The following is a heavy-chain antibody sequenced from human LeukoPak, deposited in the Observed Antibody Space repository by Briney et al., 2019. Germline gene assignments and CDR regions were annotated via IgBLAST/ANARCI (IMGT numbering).Heavy chain of an antibody. J-gene: IGHJ6*03. CDR2: IYNGGTT. V-gene: IGHV3-53*05. CDR1: GFTVSSNY. CDR3: ARVANYYYYYMDV. Sequence: GGSLRLSCAASGFTVSSNYMTWVRQAPGKGLEWVSVIYNGGTTYYADSVKGRFTISRDNSKNSLYLQMNSLRTEDTALYYCARVANYYYYYMDVWGKGTTVTVSS.